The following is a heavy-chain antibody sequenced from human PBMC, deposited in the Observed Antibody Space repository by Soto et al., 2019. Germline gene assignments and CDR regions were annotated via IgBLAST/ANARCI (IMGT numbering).Heavy chain of an antibody. Sequence: LRLSCAASGVTLSNAWVSWVRQAPGKGLEWVGRIKSKTDGGTTDYAAPVKGRFTISRDDSKNTLYLQMNSLKTEDTAVYYCTTVPPSRLNLECLLSHYYYGMDVWGQGTTLTASS. V-gene: IGHV3-15*01. D-gene: IGHD3-3*01. CDR3: TTVPPSRLNLECLLSHYYYGMDV. CDR1: GVTLSNAW. CDR2: IKSKTDGGTT. J-gene: IGHJ6*02.